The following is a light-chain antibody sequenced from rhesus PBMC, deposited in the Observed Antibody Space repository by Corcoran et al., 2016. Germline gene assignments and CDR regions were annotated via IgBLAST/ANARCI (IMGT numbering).Light chain of an antibody. CDR2: AAS. CDR3: LQHNSYPYS. V-gene: IGKV1-28*02. CDR1: QGISNY. J-gene: IGKJ2*01. Sequence: DIQMTQSPSSLSASVGDRVTITCRASQGISNYLTWFPQKPGKAPKLLIYAASSLESGGHTRFSGSGYGTEFMLTTSSLQPEDFATDYCLQHNSYPYSFGQGSKVEIK.